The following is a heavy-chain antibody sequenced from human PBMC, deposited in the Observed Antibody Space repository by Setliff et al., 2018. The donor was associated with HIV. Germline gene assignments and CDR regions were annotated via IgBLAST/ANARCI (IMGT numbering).Heavy chain of an antibody. J-gene: IGHJ2*01. D-gene: IGHD4-4*01. CDR1: GFTFSAYW. CDR2: IKGDGSTT. V-gene: IGHV3-74*03. Sequence: GESLRLSCAASGFTFSAYWMHWVRQSPGRGLVGVSHIKGDGSTTKYADSVKGRFTISRDNAKNTLYLQMNSLRAEDTAVYYCARDYSNVGFDLWGRGTLVTVSS. CDR3: ARDYSNVGFDL.